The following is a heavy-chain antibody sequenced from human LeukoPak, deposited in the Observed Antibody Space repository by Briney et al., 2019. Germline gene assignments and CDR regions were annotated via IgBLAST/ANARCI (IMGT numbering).Heavy chain of an antibody. V-gene: IGHV3-23*01. D-gene: IGHD2-2*01. CDR1: GFTFSSYA. Sequence: SGGSLRLSCAASGFTFSSYAMSWVRQAPGKGLEWVSGISGSGNSTDYADSVKGRFTISRDNSKNTLYLQMNSLRADDTAVYYCAKGGSSSCYGAGWFDPWGQGTLVTVSS. CDR2: ISGSGNST. CDR3: AKGGSSSCYGAGWFDP. J-gene: IGHJ5*02.